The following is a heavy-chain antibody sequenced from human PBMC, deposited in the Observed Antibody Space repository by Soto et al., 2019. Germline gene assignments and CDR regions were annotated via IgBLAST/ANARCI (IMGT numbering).Heavy chain of an antibody. D-gene: IGHD6-13*01. Sequence: EVQLLESGGGLVQPGGSLRLSCAASGFTFSSYAMSWVRQAPGKGLEWVSAISGSGGSTYYADSVKGRFTISRDNSKNTLYLQMNSLRAEDTAVYYCAKRVIGAAAGTGWFDPWGQGTLVTVSS. CDR1: GFTFSSYA. CDR3: AKRVIGAAAGTGWFDP. V-gene: IGHV3-23*01. CDR2: ISGSGGST. J-gene: IGHJ5*02.